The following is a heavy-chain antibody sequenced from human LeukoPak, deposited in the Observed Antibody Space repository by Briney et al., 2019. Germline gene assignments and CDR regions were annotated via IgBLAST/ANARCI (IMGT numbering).Heavy chain of an antibody. Sequence: SETLSLTCTVSGGSISSYYWGWIRQPPGKGLEWIGYIYYSGSTNYNPSLKSRVTISTDTSKNQISLKLNSVTAADTAVYYCARHFGEIYDSSGHYYLDYWGQGILVTVSS. CDR1: GGSISSYY. J-gene: IGHJ4*02. CDR3: ARHFGEIYDSSGHYYLDY. CDR2: IYYSGST. D-gene: IGHD3-22*01. V-gene: IGHV4-59*01.